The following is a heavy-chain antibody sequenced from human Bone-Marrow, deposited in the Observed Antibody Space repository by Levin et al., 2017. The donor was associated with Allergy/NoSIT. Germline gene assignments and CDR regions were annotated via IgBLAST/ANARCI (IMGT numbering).Heavy chain of an antibody. CDR1: GGSISSSNW. J-gene: IGHJ4*02. CDR3: ARAPGQWLVKGGFFDY. V-gene: IGHV4-4*02. Sequence: SETLSLTCAVSGGSISSSNWWSWVRQPPGKGLEWIGEIYHSGSTNYNPSLKSRVTISVDKSKNQFSLKLSSVTAADTAVYYCARAPGQWLVKGGFFDYWGQGTLVTVSS. D-gene: IGHD6-19*01. CDR2: IYHSGST.